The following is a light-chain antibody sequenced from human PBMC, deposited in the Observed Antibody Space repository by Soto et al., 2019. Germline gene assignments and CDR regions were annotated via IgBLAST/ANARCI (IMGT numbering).Light chain of an antibody. CDR1: TSDVGIYNL. J-gene: IGLJ2*01. V-gene: IGLV2-23*01. CDR3: CSYPGCNTVI. Sequence: QSALTQPASVSGSPGQSITISCTGTTSDVGIYNLVSWYQQHPGKAPKLMIYEATKRPSGVSNRFSGSKSGNTTSLTISGLQTEDEADYYCCSYPGCNTVIFGGGTQLTVL. CDR2: EAT.